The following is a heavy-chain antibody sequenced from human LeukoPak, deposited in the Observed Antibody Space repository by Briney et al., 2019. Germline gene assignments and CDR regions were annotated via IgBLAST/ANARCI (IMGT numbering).Heavy chain of an antibody. CDR3: AKRNEVPAAMLASFDY. Sequence: PGGSLRLSCEASGFTFSNYAMSWVRQAPGKGLEWVSTISGSGGSTYYADSVKGQFTISRDSSKNTLYLQMNSLRAEDTAVYYCAKRNEVPAAMLASFDYWGQGTLVTVSS. D-gene: IGHD2-2*01. CDR1: GFTFSNYA. J-gene: IGHJ4*02. CDR2: ISGSGGST. V-gene: IGHV3-23*01.